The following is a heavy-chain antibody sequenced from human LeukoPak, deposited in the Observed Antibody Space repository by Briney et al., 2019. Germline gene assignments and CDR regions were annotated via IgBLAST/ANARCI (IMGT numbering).Heavy chain of an antibody. Sequence: SVKVSCKASGGTFSSYAISWVRQAPGQGLEWMGGIIPIFGTANFAQKFQGRVTITADKSTSTAYMELSSLRSEDTAVYYCARGNTGSHDAFDIWGQGTMVTVSS. J-gene: IGHJ3*02. CDR1: GGTFSSYA. V-gene: IGHV1-69*06. CDR2: IIPIFGTA. D-gene: IGHD1-14*01. CDR3: ARGNTGSHDAFDI.